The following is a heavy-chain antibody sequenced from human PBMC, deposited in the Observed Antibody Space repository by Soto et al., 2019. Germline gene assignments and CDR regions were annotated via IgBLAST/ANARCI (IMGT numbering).Heavy chain of an antibody. J-gene: IGHJ3*02. CDR2: INPNSGGT. Sequence: ASVKVSCKASGYTFTGYYMHWVRQAPGQGLEWMGWINPNSGGTNYAQKFQGWVTMTRDTSISTAYMELSRLRSDDTAVYYCARALIGGPDAFDIWGQGTMVTVSS. D-gene: IGHD7-27*01. V-gene: IGHV1-2*04. CDR3: ARALIGGPDAFDI. CDR1: GYTFTGYY.